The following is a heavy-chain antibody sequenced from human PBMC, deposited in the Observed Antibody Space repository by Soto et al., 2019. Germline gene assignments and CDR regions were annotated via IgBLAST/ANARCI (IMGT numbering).Heavy chain of an antibody. CDR1: GYTFTSYY. V-gene: IGHV1-46*01. Sequence: ASVKVSCKVSGYTFTSYYMHWVRQAPGQGLEWMGIINPSGGSTSYAQKFQGRVTMTRDTSTSTVYMELSSLRSEDTAVYYCARPFAYSNSPMFDYYYGMDVWGQGTTVTVSS. D-gene: IGHD4-4*01. J-gene: IGHJ6*02. CDR2: INPSGGST. CDR3: ARPFAYSNSPMFDYYYGMDV.